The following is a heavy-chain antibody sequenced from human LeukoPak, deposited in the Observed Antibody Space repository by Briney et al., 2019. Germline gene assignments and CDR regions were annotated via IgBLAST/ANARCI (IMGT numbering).Heavy chain of an antibody. Sequence: PSETLSLTCAVSGYSISSSYYWGWIRQPPGQGLEWIGSIYHSGSTYYNPSLKSRVTISVDTSKNQFSLKLSSVTAADTAVYYCASIISLTGTITSWGQGTLVTVSS. J-gene: IGHJ5*02. V-gene: IGHV4-38-2*01. CDR1: GYSISSSYY. CDR3: ASIISLTGTITS. D-gene: IGHD1-20*01. CDR2: IYHSGST.